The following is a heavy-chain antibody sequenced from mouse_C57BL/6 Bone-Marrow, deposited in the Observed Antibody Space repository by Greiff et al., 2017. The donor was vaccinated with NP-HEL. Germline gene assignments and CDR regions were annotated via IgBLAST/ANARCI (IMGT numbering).Heavy chain of an antibody. D-gene: IGHD1-1*01. V-gene: IGHV5-9-1*02. J-gene: IGHJ4*01. CDR1: GFTFSSYA. CDR3: TRCYYYGSSSLWAMDY. CDR2: ISSGGDYI. Sequence: EVQGVESGEGLVKPGGSLKLSCAASGFTFSSYAMSWVRQTPEKRLEWVAYISSGGDYIYYADTVKGRFTISRDNARNTLYLQMSSLKSEDTAMYYCTRCYYYGSSSLWAMDYWGQGTSVTVSS.